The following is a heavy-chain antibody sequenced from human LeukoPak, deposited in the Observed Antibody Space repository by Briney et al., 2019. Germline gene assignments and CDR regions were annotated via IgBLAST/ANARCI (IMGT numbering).Heavy chain of an antibody. D-gene: IGHD6-19*01. J-gene: IGHJ4*02. CDR2: INHSGST. CDR1: GGSFSGYY. V-gene: IGHV4-34*01. CDR3: ARGRSGIAVAGTRGRYFDY. Sequence: SETLSLTCAVYGGSFSGYYWSWVRQPPGKGLEWIGEINHSGSTNYNPSLKSRVTISVGTSKSQFSLKLSSVTAADTAVYYCARGRSGIAVAGTRGRYFDYWGQGTLVTVSS.